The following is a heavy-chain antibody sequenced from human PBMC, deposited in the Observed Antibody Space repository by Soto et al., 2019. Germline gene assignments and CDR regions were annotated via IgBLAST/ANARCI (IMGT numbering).Heavy chain of an antibody. CDR1: GGPFSSYA. CDR2: IIPIFGTA. D-gene: IGHD4-17*01. J-gene: IGHJ3*02. V-gene: IGHV1-69*13. CDR3: ARDQRWDYGDYTGLRAFDI. Sequence: SGKVCFKASGGPFSSYAVSWVRQAPGQGLQWMGGIIPIFGTANYSQKFHGRVTITADESTSTAYMELSSLRSEDTAVYYCARDQRWDYGDYTGLRAFDIWGQGTLVTVSS.